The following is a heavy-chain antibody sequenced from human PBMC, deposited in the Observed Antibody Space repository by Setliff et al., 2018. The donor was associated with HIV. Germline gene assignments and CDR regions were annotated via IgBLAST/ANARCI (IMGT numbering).Heavy chain of an antibody. Sequence: LSLTCDVSGYSISSRYYWGWIRQPPGNGLEWIGSIYHTGSTYYKPSLKSRVTISVDTSKNQFSLRLSSVAAGDTAVYYCARSIVPVASGYYYFEYWGQGTLVTVSS. D-gene: IGHD3-3*01. CDR2: IYHTGST. J-gene: IGHJ4*02. CDR3: ARSIVPVASGYYYFEY. CDR1: GYSISSRYY. V-gene: IGHV4-38-2*01.